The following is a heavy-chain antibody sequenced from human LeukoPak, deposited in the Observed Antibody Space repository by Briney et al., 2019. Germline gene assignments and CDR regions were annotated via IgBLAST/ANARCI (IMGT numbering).Heavy chain of an antibody. CDR2: IYYSGNT. J-gene: IGHJ3*02. D-gene: IGHD2-21*02. V-gene: IGHV4-39*07. CDR3: ARAIVVVTAALNDVFDI. Sequence: SETLSLTCTVSGGSLTSSSYYWGWIRRPPGKGLEWIGSIYYSGNTYYNPSLRSRVTISLDTSKNQFSLKLSSVTAADTAMYYCARAIVVVTAALNDVFDIWGQGTMVTVSS. CDR1: GGSLTSSSYY.